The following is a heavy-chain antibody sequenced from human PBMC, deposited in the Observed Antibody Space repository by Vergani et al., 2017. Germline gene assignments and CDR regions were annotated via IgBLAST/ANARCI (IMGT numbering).Heavy chain of an antibody. J-gene: IGHJ3*02. CDR3: AKDRPYYYDSSGYYVDAFDI. CDR1: GFTFIMHA. V-gene: IGHV3-23*01. D-gene: IGHD3-22*01. Sequence: EVQLLESGGDLVQPGGSLRLSCAASGFTFIMHAMSWVRQAPGKGLEWVSTLSASDRRPHYADSVKGRFTISRDNSKNTLYLQMNSLRAEDTAVYYCAKDRPYYYDSSGYYVDAFDIWGQGTMVTVSS. CDR2: LSASDRRP.